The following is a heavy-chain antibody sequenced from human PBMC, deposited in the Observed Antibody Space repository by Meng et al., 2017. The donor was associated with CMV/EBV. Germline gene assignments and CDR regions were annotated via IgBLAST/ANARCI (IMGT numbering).Heavy chain of an antibody. V-gene: IGHV4-31*03. J-gene: IGHJ6*02. CDR1: GGSISSGGYY. D-gene: IGHD3-3*01. CDR2: IYYSGST. CDR3: ARDRPYYDFWRGYPGYYYGMDV. Sequence: SETLSLTCTVSGGSISSGGYYWSWIRQHPGKGLEWIGYIYYSGSTYYNPSLKSRVTISVDTSKNQFSLKLSSVTAADTAVYYCARDRPYYDFWRGYPGYYYGMDVWGQGTTVTVSS.